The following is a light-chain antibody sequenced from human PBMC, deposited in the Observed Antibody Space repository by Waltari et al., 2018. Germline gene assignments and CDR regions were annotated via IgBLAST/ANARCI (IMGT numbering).Light chain of an antibody. CDR1: SSNLGVTD. CDR3: ATWDDKLNGVL. Sequence: QSALTQRPSLSGTPGQGATISGSGASSNLGVTDVTCYQQFPGTAPKLLIYSNYRRPSGVPERFSGSKSGISASLAISGLQSEDEADYYCATWDDKLNGVLFGGGTKLTVL. V-gene: IGLV1-44*01. CDR2: SNY. J-gene: IGLJ3*02.